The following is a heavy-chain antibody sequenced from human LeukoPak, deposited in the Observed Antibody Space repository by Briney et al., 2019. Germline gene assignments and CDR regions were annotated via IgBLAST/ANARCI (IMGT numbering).Heavy chain of an antibody. D-gene: IGHD2-15*01. Sequence: ASVKVSCKASGYTFTSYAMNWVRQAPGQGLEWMGWINTNTGNQTYAQGFTGRFVFSLDTSVSTAYLQISSLKAEDTAVYYCARMYCSGGSCYGDDYWGQGTLVTVSS. CDR1: GYTFTSYA. CDR2: INTNTGNQ. J-gene: IGHJ4*02. V-gene: IGHV7-4-1*02. CDR3: ARMYCSGGSCYGDDY.